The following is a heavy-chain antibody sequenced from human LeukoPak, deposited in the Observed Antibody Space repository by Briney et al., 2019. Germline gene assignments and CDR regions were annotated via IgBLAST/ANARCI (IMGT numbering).Heavy chain of an antibody. V-gene: IGHV3-74*01. Sequence: GGSLRLSCAASGFTFSGHWMYWLRQAPGKGLAWVSRINGDGSATNYAGSMKGRFTISRDNAKNMRYLQMNSLREDDTAVYYCARDINWGQVDYWGQGTLVTVSS. CDR3: ARDINWGQVDY. CDR2: INGDGSAT. CDR1: GFTFSGHW. J-gene: IGHJ4*02. D-gene: IGHD7-27*01.